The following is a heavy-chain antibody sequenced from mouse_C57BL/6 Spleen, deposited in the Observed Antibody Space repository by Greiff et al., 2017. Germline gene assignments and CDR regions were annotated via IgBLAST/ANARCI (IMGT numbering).Heavy chain of an antibody. J-gene: IGHJ3*01. D-gene: IGHD2-4*01. CDR2: IDPSDSYT. CDR3: GKEGGDYDPWFAY. Sequence: VQLQQSGAELVKPGASVKLSCKASGYTFTSYWMQWVKQRPGQGLEWIGEIDPSDSYTNYNQKFKGKATLTVDTSSSTAYMQLSSLTSEDSAVYYCGKEGGDYDPWFAYWGQGTLVTVSA. CDR1: GYTFTSYW. V-gene: IGHV1-50*01.